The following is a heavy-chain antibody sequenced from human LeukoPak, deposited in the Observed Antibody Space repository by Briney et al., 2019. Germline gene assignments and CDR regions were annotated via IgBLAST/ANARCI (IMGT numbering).Heavy chain of an antibody. J-gene: IGHJ4*02. CDR2: IIPILGIA. V-gene: IGHV1-69*04. D-gene: IGHD6-19*01. Sequence: GASVKVSCKASGGTFSSYAISWVRQAPGRGLEWMGRIIPILGIANYAQKFQGRVTITADKSTSTAYMELSSLRSEDTAVYYCARDLGPIAVAGPYFDYWGQGTLVTVSS. CDR1: GGTFSSYA. CDR3: ARDLGPIAVAGPYFDY.